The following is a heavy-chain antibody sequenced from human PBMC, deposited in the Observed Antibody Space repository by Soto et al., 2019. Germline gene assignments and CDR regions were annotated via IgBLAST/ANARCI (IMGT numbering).Heavy chain of an antibody. CDR2: FESGGSI. CDR1: GFSVRTNY. D-gene: IGHD3-3*02. J-gene: IGHJ4*02. CDR3: ARAGVTPHFFDY. V-gene: IGHV3-53*01. Sequence: PGGSVRLSCAASGFSVRTNYMSWVRQAPGKGLDWVSVFESGGSIYYADSVKGRFIISRDYAKNTVDLQMNSLRVEDTAVYYCARAGVTPHFFDYWGQGTLVTVSS.